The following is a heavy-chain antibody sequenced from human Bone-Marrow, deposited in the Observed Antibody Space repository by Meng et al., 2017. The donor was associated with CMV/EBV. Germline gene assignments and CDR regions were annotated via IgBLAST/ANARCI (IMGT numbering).Heavy chain of an antibody. CDR2: IYYSGST. CDR3: ARVWPPGPDIVVVPAAIGPGSWFDP. J-gene: IGHJ5*02. V-gene: IGHV4-30-4*08. CDR1: GGSISSGDYY. D-gene: IGHD2-2*01. Sequence: SETLSLTCTVSGGSISSGDYYWSWIRQPPGKGLEWIGYIYYSGSTYYNPSLKSRVTISVDTSKNQFSLKLSSVTAADTAVYYCARVWPPGPDIVVVPAAIGPGSWFDPWGQGTLVTASS.